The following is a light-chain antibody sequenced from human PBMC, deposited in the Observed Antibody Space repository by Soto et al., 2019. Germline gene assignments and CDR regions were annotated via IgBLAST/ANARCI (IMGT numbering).Light chain of an antibody. CDR1: QSVSSSY. CDR3: QQRSIWPPIT. V-gene: IGKV3D-20*02. J-gene: IGKJ5*01. CDR2: DAS. Sequence: EIVLTQSPGTLSLSPGERATLSCRASQSVSSSYLVWHQQKPGQAPRLLIYDASNRATGIPARFSGSGSGTDFTLTISSLEPEDFAVYFCQQRSIWPPITFGQGTRLEIK.